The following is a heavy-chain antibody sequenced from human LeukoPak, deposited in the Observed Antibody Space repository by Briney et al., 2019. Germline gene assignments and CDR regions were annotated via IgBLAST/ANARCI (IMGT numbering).Heavy chain of an antibody. CDR3: AKDPRDYDSSGYYLYYFDY. CDR1: GFTFSSYA. Sequence: PGGSLRHSCAASGFTFSSYAMSWVRQAPGKGLEWVSAISGSGGSTYYADSVKGRFTISRDNSKNTLYLQMNSLRAEDTAVYYCAKDPRDYDSSGYYLYYFDYWGQGTLVTVSS. J-gene: IGHJ4*02. V-gene: IGHV3-23*01. CDR2: ISGSGGST. D-gene: IGHD3-22*01.